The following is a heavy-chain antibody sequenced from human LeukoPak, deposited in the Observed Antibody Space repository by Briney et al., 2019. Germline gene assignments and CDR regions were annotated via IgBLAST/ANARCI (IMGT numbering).Heavy chain of an antibody. CDR3: ASTSGYSGYEYLGWFDP. Sequence: SVTVSCKASGGTFSSYAISWVRQAPGQGLEWMGGIIPIFGTANYAQKFQGRVTITADESTSTAYMELSSLRSEDTAVYYCASTSGYSGYEYLGWFDPWGQRTLVTVSS. D-gene: IGHD5-12*01. J-gene: IGHJ5*02. CDR2: IIPIFGTA. CDR1: GGTFSSYA. V-gene: IGHV1-69*13.